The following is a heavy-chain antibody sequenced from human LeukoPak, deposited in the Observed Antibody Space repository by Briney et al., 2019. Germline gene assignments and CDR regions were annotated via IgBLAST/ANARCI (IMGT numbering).Heavy chain of an antibody. CDR2: IKQDGSEK. CDR1: GFSFASSW. V-gene: IGHV3-7*03. J-gene: IGHJ4*02. D-gene: IGHD1-1*01. CDR3: AKATGTFYYFDY. Sequence: RGSLRLSCAASGFSFASSWMSWVRQAPGKGLEWVANIKQDGSEKYYVDSVKGRFTISRDNAKNSLHLQMNSLRAEDTAVYYCAKATGTFYYFDYWGQGTLVTVSS.